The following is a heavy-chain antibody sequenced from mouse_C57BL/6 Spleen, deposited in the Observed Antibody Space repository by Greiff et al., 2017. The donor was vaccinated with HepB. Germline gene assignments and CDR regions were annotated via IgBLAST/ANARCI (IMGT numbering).Heavy chain of an antibody. CDR3: ARGVGQTPPDY. V-gene: IGHV1-61*01. CDR1: GYTFTSYW. Sequence: QVQLQQPGAELVRPGSSVKLSCKASGYTFTSYWMDWVKQRPGQGLEWIGNIYPSDSETHYNQKFKDKATLTVDKSSSTAYMQLSSLTSGDSAVYYCARGVGQTPPDYGGKGTTLTVSS. J-gene: IGHJ2*01. CDR2: IYPSDSET. D-gene: IGHD3-3*01.